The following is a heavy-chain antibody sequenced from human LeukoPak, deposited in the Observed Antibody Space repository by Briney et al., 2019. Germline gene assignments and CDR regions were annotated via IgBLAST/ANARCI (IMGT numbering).Heavy chain of an antibody. CDR1: GGSISSSYSD. V-gene: IGHV4-39*07. D-gene: IGHD3-10*01. CDR2: IYYSGST. CDR3: ARAKIMVRGVIITDDAFDI. Sequence: SETLSLTCTVSGGSISSSYSDWGWIREPPGKGLEWIGNIYYSGSTYYNPSLKSRVTISVDTSKNQFSLKLSSVTAADTAVYYCARAKIMVRGVIITDDAFDIWGQGTMVTVSS. J-gene: IGHJ3*02.